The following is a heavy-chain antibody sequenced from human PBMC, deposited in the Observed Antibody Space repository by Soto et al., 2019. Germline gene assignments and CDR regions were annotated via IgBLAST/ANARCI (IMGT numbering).Heavy chain of an antibody. Sequence: QVQLVQSGTEMKRPGSSVKVSCETSGGTFSNSTFNWVRQAPGQGLEWMGWIIPVLNITNYAQKFQGRINIAADKSTSTAYLELSSQRSEDTAIYFCAKAPTASAPFLFWGQGTLVTVSS. CDR3: AKAPTASAPFLF. D-gene: IGHD2-21*01. CDR2: IIPVLNIT. J-gene: IGHJ4*02. CDR1: GGTFSNST. V-gene: IGHV1-69*02.